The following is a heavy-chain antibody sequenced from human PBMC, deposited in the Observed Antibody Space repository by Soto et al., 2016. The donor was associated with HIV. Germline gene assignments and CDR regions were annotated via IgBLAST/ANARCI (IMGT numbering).Heavy chain of an antibody. CDR3: ARAAVGGYLNWYFDL. CDR1: AFTFNTYW. J-gene: IGHJ2*01. D-gene: IGHD3-16*01. Sequence: EVQLVESGGGLVQPGGSLRLSCAASAFTFNTYWMHWVRQPPGKGLVWVSRISSDGSSTSYADSVKGRFTISRDNTKNTLYLQINSLRAEDTAVYYCARAAVGGYLNWYFDLWGRGTLVTVSS. V-gene: IGHV3-74*01. CDR2: ISSDGSST.